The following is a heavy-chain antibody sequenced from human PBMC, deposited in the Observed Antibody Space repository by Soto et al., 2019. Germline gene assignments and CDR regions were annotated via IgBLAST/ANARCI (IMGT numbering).Heavy chain of an antibody. CDR2: IYSGGST. D-gene: IGHD1-26*01. Sequence: EVHLVESGGGLVQPGGSLKLSCAASGFTVSSNCMSWVRQAPGKGLEWVSVIYSGGSTYYADSVKGRFTISRDNSKNTLYLQMNSLRAEDTAVYYCARGRGGNYGRYYFDYWGQGTLVTVSS. CDR3: ARGRGGNYGRYYFDY. CDR1: GFTVSSNC. V-gene: IGHV3-66*01. J-gene: IGHJ4*02.